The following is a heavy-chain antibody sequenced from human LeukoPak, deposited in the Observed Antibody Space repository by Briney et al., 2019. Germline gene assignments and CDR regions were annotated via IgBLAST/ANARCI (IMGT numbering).Heavy chain of an antibody. D-gene: IGHD5-24*01. CDR1: GGSISNYY. CDR2: MYASGST. CDR3: AASTEGLQVDY. J-gene: IGHJ4*02. Sequence: SEPLSLTCPVSGGSISNYYWSWIRPPAGEGLEWIGRMYASGSTSYNPSLKSRVTMSGDTSKNQFSLKLSSVTAADTAVYYCAASTEGLQVDYWGQGTLVTVSS. V-gene: IGHV4-4*07.